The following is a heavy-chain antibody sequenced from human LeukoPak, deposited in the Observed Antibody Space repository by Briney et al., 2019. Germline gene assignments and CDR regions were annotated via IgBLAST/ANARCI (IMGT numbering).Heavy chain of an antibody. CDR1: GGSISSSSYY. V-gene: IGHV4-39*07. CDR2: IYYSGST. Sequence: SETLSLTCTVSGGSISSSSYYWGWIRQPPGKGLEWIGSIYYSGSTYYNPSLKSRVTISVDTSKNQFSLKLSSVTAVDTAVYYCARLPQFDYWGQETLVTVSS. J-gene: IGHJ4*02. CDR3: ARLPQFDY.